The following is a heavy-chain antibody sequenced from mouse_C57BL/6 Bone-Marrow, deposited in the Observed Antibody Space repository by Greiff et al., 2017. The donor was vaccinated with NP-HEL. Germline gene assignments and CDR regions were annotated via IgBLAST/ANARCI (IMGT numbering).Heavy chain of an antibody. CDR1: GFSLTSYG. CDR2: IWSGGST. D-gene: IGHD4-1*01. Sequence: VKLVESGPGLVQPSQSLSITCTVSGFSLTSYGVHWVRQSPGKGLEWLGVIWSGGSTDSNAAFISRLSISKDNSKSQVFFIMNSLQADDTAIYYCARRRGIWDYYAIDYCGQGTSVTVSS. J-gene: IGHJ4*01. CDR3: ARRRGIWDYYAIDY. V-gene: IGHV2-2*01.